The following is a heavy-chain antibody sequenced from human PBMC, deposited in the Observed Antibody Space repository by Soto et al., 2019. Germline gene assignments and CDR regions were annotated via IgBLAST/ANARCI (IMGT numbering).Heavy chain of an antibody. CDR2: ISYDGSNK. J-gene: IGHJ5*02. CDR3: ARAYGGYESWFDP. D-gene: IGHD4-17*01. CDR1: GFTFSSYA. Sequence: QVQLVESGGGVVQPGRSLRLSCAASGFTFSSYAMHWFRQAPSKGPEWVAVISYDGSNKYYADSVKGRFTISRDNSKNTLGLQMNSLRAGDTAVYYCARAYGGYESWFDPWCEGSLVTVS. V-gene: IGHV3-30-3*01.